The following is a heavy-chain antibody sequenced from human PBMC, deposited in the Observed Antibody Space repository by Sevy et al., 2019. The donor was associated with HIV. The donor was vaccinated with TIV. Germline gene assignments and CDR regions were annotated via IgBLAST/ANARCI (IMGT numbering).Heavy chain of an antibody. D-gene: IGHD3-22*01. Sequence: ASVKVSCKASGGSFSNFPVSWVRQAPGQGLEWMGMIISKFGTTDYAQKFQGRVTITADESTTTAYMELTSLRSEDTAVYYCAREILDYVSGYYSVDAFDVWGQGTKVTVSS. V-gene: IGHV1-69*13. CDR3: AREILDYVSGYYSVDAFDV. CDR2: IISKFGTT. J-gene: IGHJ3*01. CDR1: GGSFSNFP.